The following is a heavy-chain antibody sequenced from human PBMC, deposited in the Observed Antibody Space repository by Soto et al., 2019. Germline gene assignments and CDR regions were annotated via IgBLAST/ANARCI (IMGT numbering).Heavy chain of an antibody. V-gene: IGHV1-69*01. J-gene: IGHJ6*02. Sequence: QVQLVQSGAEVKKPGSSVKVSCKASGGTFSSYAISWVRQAPGQGLEWMGGIIPIFGTANYAQKFQGRVKITADESTSTAYMELSSLRSEDTAVYYCASRVVPAACLYYYYGMDVWGQGTTVTVSS. CDR3: ASRVVPAACLYYYYGMDV. CDR1: GGTFSSYA. D-gene: IGHD2-2*01. CDR2: IIPIFGTA.